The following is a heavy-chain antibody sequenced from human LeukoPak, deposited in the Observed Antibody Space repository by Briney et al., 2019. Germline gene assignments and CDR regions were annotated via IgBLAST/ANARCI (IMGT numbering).Heavy chain of an antibody. V-gene: IGHV4-61*02. CDR3: ARVPDWTYVPDY. J-gene: IGHJ4*02. CDR2: IKSSNT. CDR1: GGSISSDRFY. Sequence: PSETLSLTCTVSGGSISSDRFYWPWVRQPAGQRPEWIGRIKSSNTNYNPSLKSRVNISVDTSTNQFSLKLSSLTAADTAVYYCARVPDWTYVPDYWGQGTLFTVSS. D-gene: IGHD3-16*01.